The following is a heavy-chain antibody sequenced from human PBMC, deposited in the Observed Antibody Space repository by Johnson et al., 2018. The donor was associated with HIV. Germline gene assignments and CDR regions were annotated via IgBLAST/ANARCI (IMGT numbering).Heavy chain of an antibody. D-gene: IGHD3-16*01. CDR1: GFTFSSYG. CDR2: VWYDGGNK. V-gene: IGHV3-33*06. CDR3: AKDRTSWGFDAFDL. J-gene: IGHJ3*01. Sequence: VQLVESGGGVVQPGRSLRLSCAASGFTFSSYGMHWVRKAPGKGLEWVALVWYDGGNKYYADSVKGRFTIFRDNSDNTLYLQMNSRRAEDTAVYFCAKDRTSWGFDAFDLWGQGTMVTVSS.